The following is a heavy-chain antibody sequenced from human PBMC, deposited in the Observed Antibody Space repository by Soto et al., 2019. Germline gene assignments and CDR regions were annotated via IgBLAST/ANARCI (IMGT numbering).Heavy chain of an antibody. J-gene: IGHJ4*02. CDR2: ISYDGSNK. CDR3: VYVAGTSY. V-gene: IGHV3-30-3*01. D-gene: IGHD6-19*01. CDR1: GFTFSSYA. Sequence: QVQLVESGGGVVQPVRSLRLSCAASGFTFSSYAMHWVRQAPGKGLEWVAVISYDGSNKYYADYVKGRFTISRDNSKNTLYLQMNSLRAEDTAVYYCVYVAGTSYWGQGTLVTVSS.